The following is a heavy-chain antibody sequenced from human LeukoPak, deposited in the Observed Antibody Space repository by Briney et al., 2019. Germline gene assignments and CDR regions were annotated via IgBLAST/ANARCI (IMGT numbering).Heavy chain of an antibody. V-gene: IGHV4-30-4*01. J-gene: IGHJ4*02. D-gene: IGHD2-15*01. Sequence: PSQTLSPTCTVSGVSISSGDYGWRRVRQPPGKGLEWIVYIYYSGSTYYNPSLKSRVTISVDTSKNQFSLKLSSVTAADTAVYYCARERVLVAATVIWGQGTLVTVSS. CDR2: IYYSGST. CDR1: GVSISSGDYG. CDR3: ARERVLVAATVI.